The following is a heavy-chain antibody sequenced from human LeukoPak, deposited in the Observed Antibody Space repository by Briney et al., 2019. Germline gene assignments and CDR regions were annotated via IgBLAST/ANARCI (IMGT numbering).Heavy chain of an antibody. CDR1: GYIFANYG. D-gene: IGHD6-19*01. Sequence: ASVKVSCTASGYIFANYGMHWVRQAPGQGPEWMGWINAGEGKTKYLQKYQDRVTISRVTSASTAYMELSSLRSEVTAVYYCARGSGWSEYYAMDVWGQGTTVIVSS. CDR3: ARGSGWSEYYAMDV. CDR2: INAGEGKT. V-gene: IGHV1-3*01. J-gene: IGHJ6*02.